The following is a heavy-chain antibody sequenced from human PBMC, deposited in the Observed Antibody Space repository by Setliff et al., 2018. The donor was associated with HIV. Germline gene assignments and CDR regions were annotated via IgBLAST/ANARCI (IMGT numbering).Heavy chain of an antibody. CDR2: ISYGGIT. CDR3: ARVPGRDYYDTSGDFDY. J-gene: IGHJ4*02. V-gene: IGHV4-39*07. CDR1: GGSISSSHDF. D-gene: IGHD3-22*01. Sequence: SETLSLTCTVSGGSISSSHDFWNWIRQPPGKGLEWIGAISYGGITYYNPSLTSRVTTSVDTSKNQFSLKVTSVTAADTAVYYCARVPGRDYYDTSGDFDYWGLGTLVTVSS.